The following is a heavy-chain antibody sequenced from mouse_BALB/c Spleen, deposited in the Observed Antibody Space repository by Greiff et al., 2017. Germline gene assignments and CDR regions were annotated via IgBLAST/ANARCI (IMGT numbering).Heavy chain of an antibody. J-gene: IGHJ2*01. CDR1: GYTFTSYW. V-gene: IGHV1S132*01. D-gene: IGHD1-1*01. CDR2: IFPGTGTT. Sequence: QVQLQQSGAELVKPGASVKLSCKTSGYTFTSYWIQWVKQRPGQGLGWIGEIFPGTGTTYYNEKFKGKATLTIDTSSSTAYMQLSSLTSEDSAVYFCARGLLRDYAMDYWGQGTTLTVSS. CDR3: ARGLLRDYAMDY.